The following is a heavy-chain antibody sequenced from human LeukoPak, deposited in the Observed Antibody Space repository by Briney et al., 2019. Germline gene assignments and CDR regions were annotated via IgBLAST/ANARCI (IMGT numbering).Heavy chain of an antibody. V-gene: IGHV1-2*06. J-gene: IGHJ4*02. D-gene: IGHD2-2*01. Sequence: ASVKVSCKASGYTFTGYHMHWVRQAPGQGLEWMGRINPINGDPNYAQKFQGRVTMTRDKSISTAYMELSRLRSDDTAVYYCARDYCSSTSCFFDYWGQGNRVIVSA. CDR1: GYTFTGYH. CDR3: ARDYCSSTSCFFDY. CDR2: INPINGDP.